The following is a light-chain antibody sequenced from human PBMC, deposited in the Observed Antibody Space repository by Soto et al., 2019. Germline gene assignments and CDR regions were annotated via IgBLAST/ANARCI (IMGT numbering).Light chain of an antibody. CDR1: NSDVGIYDF. J-gene: IGLJ1*01. V-gene: IGLV2-14*01. CDR2: EVS. Sequence: QSALTQPASVSGTPGQSITISCTGSNSDVGIYDFVSWYQHHPGRAPKLIVSEVSHRPSGVSNRFSASKSGNTASLTVSGLRAEDEADYYCSSYAGSNNFVFGTGTKLTVL. CDR3: SSYAGSNNFV.